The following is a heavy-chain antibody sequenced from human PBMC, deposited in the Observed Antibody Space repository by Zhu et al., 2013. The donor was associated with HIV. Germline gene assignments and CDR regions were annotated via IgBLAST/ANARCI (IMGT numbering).Heavy chain of an antibody. V-gene: IGHV1-24*01. CDR1: GYTLTELS. Sequence: QVQLVQSGAEVKKPGASVKVSCKVSGYTLTELSMHWVRQAPGKGLEWMGGFDPEDGETIYAQKFQGRVTMTEDTSTDTAYMELSSLRSEDTAVYYCATGNVRFSYYDSSGYYYWFDYWGQGTLATVSS. J-gene: IGHJ4*02. CDR3: ATGNVRFSYYDSSGYYYWFDY. D-gene: IGHD3-22*01. CDR2: FDPEDGET.